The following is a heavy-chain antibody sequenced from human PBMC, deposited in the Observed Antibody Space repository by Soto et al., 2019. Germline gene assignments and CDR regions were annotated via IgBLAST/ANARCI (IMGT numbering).Heavy chain of an antibody. J-gene: IGHJ4*02. Sequence: QVTLKESGPVLVKPTETLTLTCTVSGFSLSNARMGVSWIRQPPGKALEWLAHIFSNDEKSYSRSLKSRLTISKDTSKSQVVLTMTNMDPVDTATYCCARLDSSGWYANRWGQGTLVTVSS. CDR2: IFSNDEK. CDR3: ARLDSSGWYANR. D-gene: IGHD6-19*01. V-gene: IGHV2-26*01. CDR1: GFSLSNARMG.